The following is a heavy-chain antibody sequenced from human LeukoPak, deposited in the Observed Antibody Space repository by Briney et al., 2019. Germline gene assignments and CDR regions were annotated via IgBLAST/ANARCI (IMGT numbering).Heavy chain of an antibody. CDR1: AGSISNYY. Sequence: SETLSPTCTVSAGSISNYYWSWIRQSAGKGLEWIGRSHPSGSTNYNPSLKSRVTMSVDTSKNQFSLKVSSVTAADTAVYYCARDSKYIGGSYQHYGLDVWGQGTTVTVSS. J-gene: IGHJ6*02. CDR3: ARDSKYIGGSYQHYGLDV. V-gene: IGHV4-4*07. D-gene: IGHD4-11*01. CDR2: SHPSGST.